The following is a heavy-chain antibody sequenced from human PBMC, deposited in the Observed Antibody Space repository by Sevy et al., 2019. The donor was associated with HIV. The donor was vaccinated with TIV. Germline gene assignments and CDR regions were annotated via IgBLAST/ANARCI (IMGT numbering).Heavy chain of an antibody. Sequence: SETLSLTCAVYGGSFSGYYWSWIRQPPGKGMEWIGEINHSGSTNYNPSLKSRVTISVDTSKNQFSLKLSSVTAADTAVYYCARHCSGTSCSHAFDIWGQGTMVTVSS. D-gene: IGHD2-2*01. CDR2: INHSGST. J-gene: IGHJ3*02. CDR1: GGSFSGYY. CDR3: ARHCSGTSCSHAFDI. V-gene: IGHV4-34*01.